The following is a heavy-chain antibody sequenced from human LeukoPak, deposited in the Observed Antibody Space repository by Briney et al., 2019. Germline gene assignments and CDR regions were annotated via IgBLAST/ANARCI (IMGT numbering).Heavy chain of an antibody. Sequence: ASVKVSCKASGYTFTSYYMHWVRQAPGQGLEWMGIINPSGGSTSYAQKFQGRVTVTRDTSTSTVYMELSSLRSEDTAVYYCARGEVNSGWYGGYMDVWGKGTTVTVSS. CDR1: GYTFTSYY. V-gene: IGHV1-46*01. CDR3: ARGEVNSGWYGGYMDV. J-gene: IGHJ6*03. CDR2: INPSGGST. D-gene: IGHD6-19*01.